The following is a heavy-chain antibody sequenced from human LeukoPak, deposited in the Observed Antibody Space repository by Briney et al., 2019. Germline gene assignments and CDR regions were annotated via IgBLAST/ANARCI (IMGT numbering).Heavy chain of an antibody. V-gene: IGHV3-9*01. J-gene: IGHJ3*02. Sequence: GGSLRLSCAASGFTFDDYAMHWVRQAPGKGLEWVSGLSWNSGSIAYADSVKGRFTISRDNAKNSLYLQMNSLSAEDTAFYYCAKDISVAFDAFDIWGQGTMVTVSS. CDR2: LSWNSGSI. D-gene: IGHD6-19*01. CDR1: GFTFDDYA. CDR3: AKDISVAFDAFDI.